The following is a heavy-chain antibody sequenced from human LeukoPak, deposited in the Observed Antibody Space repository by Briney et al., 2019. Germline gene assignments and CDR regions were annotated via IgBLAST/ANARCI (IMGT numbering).Heavy chain of an antibody. J-gene: IGHJ3*02. V-gene: IGHV4-59*08. Sequence: SETLSLTCTGSGGSISSYYWSWIRQPPGKGLEWIGYIYYSGSTNYNPSLKSRVTISVDTSKNQFSLKLSSVTAADTAVYYCARCSGGSCRRGGAFDIWGQGTMVTVSS. CDR3: ARCSGGSCRRGGAFDI. D-gene: IGHD2-15*01. CDR1: GGSISSYY. CDR2: IYYSGST.